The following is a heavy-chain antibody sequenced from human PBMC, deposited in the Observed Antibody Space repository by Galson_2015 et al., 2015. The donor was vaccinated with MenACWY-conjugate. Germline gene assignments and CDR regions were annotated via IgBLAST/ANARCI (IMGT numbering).Heavy chain of an antibody. CDR3: ARDNNWSFDS. D-gene: IGHD1-1*01. Sequence: PRLSCAASGFTFNNYWMHWVRQPPGKGLEWISYIKADGSFSNYADSVKGRFTMSTDNAKNMVYLQMDGLGDEDTAVYFCARDNNWSFDSWGQGTLVTVSS. J-gene: IGHJ4*02. CDR1: GFTFNNYW. V-gene: IGHV3-74*01. CDR2: IKADGSFS.